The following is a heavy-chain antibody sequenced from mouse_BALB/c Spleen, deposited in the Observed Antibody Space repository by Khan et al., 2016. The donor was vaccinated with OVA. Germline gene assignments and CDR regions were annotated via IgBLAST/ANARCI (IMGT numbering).Heavy chain of an antibody. CDR3: TRGGHGSPFDY. V-gene: IGHV1-18*01. D-gene: IGHD1-1*01. CDR2: ITPNNGGT. J-gene: IGHJ2*01. CDR1: GYTFTDYN. Sequence: EVQLQQSGPELVKPGASVKIPCKASGYTFTDYNMDWVKQSHGKSLEWIGDITPNNGGTIYNQKFKGKATLTVDKSSSTAYMELRSLASADTAVYYCTRGGHGSPFDYWGQGTTLTVSS.